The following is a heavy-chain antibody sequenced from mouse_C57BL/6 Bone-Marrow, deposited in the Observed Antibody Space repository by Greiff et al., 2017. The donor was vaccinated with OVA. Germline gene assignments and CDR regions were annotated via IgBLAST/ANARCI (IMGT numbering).Heavy chain of an antibody. CDR2: IHPSDSDT. V-gene: IGHV1-74*01. CDR3: AIGGVWLRRRTPFAY. CDR1: GYTFTSYW. Sequence: QVQLQQPGAELVKPGASVKVSCKASGYTFTSYWMHWVKQRPGQGLEWIGRIHPSDSDTNYNQKFKGKATLTVDKSSSTAYMQLSSLTSEDSAVYYCAIGGVWLRRRTPFAYWGQGTLVTVSA. J-gene: IGHJ3*01. D-gene: IGHD2-2*01.